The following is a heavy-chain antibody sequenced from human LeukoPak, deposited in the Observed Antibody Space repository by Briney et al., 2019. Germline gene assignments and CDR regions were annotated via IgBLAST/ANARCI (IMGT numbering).Heavy chain of an antibody. D-gene: IGHD3-3*01. J-gene: IGHJ6*02. CDR2: IYSGGST. Sequence: GGSLRLSCAASGFTVSSNYMSWVRQAPGKGLEWVSVIYSGGSTYYADSVKGRFTISRDNSKNTLHLQMNSLRAEDTAVYYCARDGRYDFWSGYPGMDVWGQGTTVTVSS. V-gene: IGHV3-66*01. CDR1: GFTVSSNY. CDR3: ARDGRYDFWSGYPGMDV.